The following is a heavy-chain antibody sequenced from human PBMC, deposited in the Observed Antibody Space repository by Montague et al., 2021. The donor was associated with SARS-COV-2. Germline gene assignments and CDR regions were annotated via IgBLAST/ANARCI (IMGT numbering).Heavy chain of an antibody. V-gene: IGHV4-39*01. CDR3: ARHVDPFVGNCRNWYFDL. Sequence: SETLSLTCTVSGGSISSNLFYWGWIRQLPGKGLEWIGSISYSGSTYYXPSLKSRVALSVDTSKNQFSLKLISLTAADTAMYYCARHVDPFVGNCRNWYFDLWGRATLVTVSS. J-gene: IGHJ2*01. CDR2: ISYSGST. D-gene: IGHD4-23*01. CDR1: GGSISSNLFY.